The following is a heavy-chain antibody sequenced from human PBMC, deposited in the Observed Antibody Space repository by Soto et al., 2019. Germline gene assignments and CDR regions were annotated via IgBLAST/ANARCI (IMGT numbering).Heavy chain of an antibody. D-gene: IGHD5-12*01. V-gene: IGHV1-18*01. Sequence: QVQLVQSGAEVKKPGASVKVSCKASGYTFTSYGISWVRQAPGQGLEWMGWISAYNGNTNYAQKLQGRVTMTTDTSTSTAYMELRSLRSDDTDVYYCARHVEMATSDYYYYGMDVWGQGTTVTVSS. J-gene: IGHJ6*02. CDR2: ISAYNGNT. CDR3: ARHVEMATSDYYYYGMDV. CDR1: GYTFTSYG.